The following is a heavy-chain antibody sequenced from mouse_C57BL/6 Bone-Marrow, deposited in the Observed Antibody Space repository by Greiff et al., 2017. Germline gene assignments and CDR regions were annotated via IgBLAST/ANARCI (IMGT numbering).Heavy chain of an antibody. D-gene: IGHD4-1*02. V-gene: IGHV1-62-2*01. J-gene: IGHJ3*01. Sequence: QVHVQQSGAELVKPGASVKLSCKASGYTFTEYTIHWVKQRSGQGLEWIGWFYPGGGSIKYNEKFKDKATLTADKSSSTVYMERIRLTSEDSAVYFCARHEGSLNWDAWFAYWGQGTLVTVSA. CDR3: ARHEGSLNWDAWFAY. CDR2: FYPGGGSI. CDR1: GYTFTEYT.